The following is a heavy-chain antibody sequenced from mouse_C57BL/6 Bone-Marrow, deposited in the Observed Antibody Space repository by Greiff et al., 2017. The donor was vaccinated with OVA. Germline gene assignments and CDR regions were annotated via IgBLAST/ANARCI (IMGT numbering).Heavy chain of an antibody. Sequence: VQLQQSGAELARPGASVKLSCKASGYTFTSYGISWVKQRTGQGLEWIGEIYPRSGNTYYNEKFKGKATLTADKSSSTAYMELRSLTSEDSAVYFCARYGLTGDYFDYWGQGTTRTVSS. V-gene: IGHV1-81*01. CDR3: ARYGLTGDYFDY. CDR1: GYTFTSYG. D-gene: IGHD1-1*01. J-gene: IGHJ2*01. CDR2: IYPRSGNT.